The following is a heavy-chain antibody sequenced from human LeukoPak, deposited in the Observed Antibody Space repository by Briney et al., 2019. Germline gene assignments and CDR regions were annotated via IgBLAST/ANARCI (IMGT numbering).Heavy chain of an antibody. CDR3: KGSVLDPDFDY. V-gene: IGHV3-49*03. D-gene: IGHD5/OR15-5a*01. CDR2: IRSKAYGGTT. J-gene: IGHJ4*02. Sequence: GGSLRLSCTAFGFTFGDYAMSWFRQAPGKGLEWVGFIRSKAYGGTTEYAASVKGRFTISRDDSKSIAYLQMNSLKTEDTAVYYCKGSVLDPDFDYWGQGTLVTVSS. CDR1: GFTFGDYA.